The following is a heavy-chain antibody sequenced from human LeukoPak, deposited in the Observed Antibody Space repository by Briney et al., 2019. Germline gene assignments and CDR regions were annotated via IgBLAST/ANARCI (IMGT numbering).Heavy chain of an antibody. V-gene: IGHV1-8*03. CDR3: ARGYYDSSGYSPRFGNWFDP. D-gene: IGHD3-22*01. CDR1: GYTFTGYY. J-gene: IGHJ5*02. CDR2: INPNSGNT. Sequence: GASVKVSCKASGYTFTGYYMHWVRQAPGQGLEWMGWINPNSGNTGYAQKFQGRVTITRNTSISTAYMELSSLRSEDTAVYYCARGYYDSSGYSPRFGNWFDPWGQGTLVTVSS.